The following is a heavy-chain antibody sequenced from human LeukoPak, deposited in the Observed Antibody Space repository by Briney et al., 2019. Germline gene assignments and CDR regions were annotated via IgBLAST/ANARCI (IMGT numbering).Heavy chain of an antibody. Sequence: PGGSLRLSCAASGLTVSTNYMTWVRQAPGRGLEWVSLIDSAGNTYYADSVKGRFTISRDNSKNTLYLQMNSLRAEDTAVYYCARTPTPTPDTWFDPWGQGTLVTVSS. J-gene: IGHJ5*02. CDR2: IDSAGNT. CDR1: GLTVSTNY. CDR3: ARTPTPTPDTWFDP. V-gene: IGHV3-53*01. D-gene: IGHD5-18*01.